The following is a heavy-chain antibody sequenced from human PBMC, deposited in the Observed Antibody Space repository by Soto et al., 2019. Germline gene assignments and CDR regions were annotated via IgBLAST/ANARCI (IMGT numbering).Heavy chain of an antibody. D-gene: IGHD3-22*01. V-gene: IGHV1-2*02. CDR1: GDTFTGYF. Sequence: AAVKVSCKASGDTFTGYFMHWVRQAPGQGLEWMGWINPNSGDTNYAQKFQGRVTMTRDMSISTAYMELRRLTSDDTAVYYGARVRTYYDSSGSLDYWGQGTLVTVSS. J-gene: IGHJ4*02. CDR2: INPNSGDT. CDR3: ARVRTYYDSSGSLDY.